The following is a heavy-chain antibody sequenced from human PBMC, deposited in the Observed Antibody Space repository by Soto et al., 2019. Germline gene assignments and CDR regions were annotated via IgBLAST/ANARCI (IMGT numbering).Heavy chain of an antibody. V-gene: IGHV3-33*01. CDR1: GFTFSSYG. CDR2: IWYDGSNK. CDR3: GRDRDYGSGRLPPPLRRLYYGMDV. D-gene: IGHD3-10*01. J-gene: IGHJ6*02. Sequence: PGGSLRLSCAASGFTFSSYGMHWVRQAPGKGLEWVAVIWYDGSNKYYADSVKGRFTISRDNSKNTLYLQMNSLRAEDTAVYYCGRDRDYGSGRLPPPLRRLYYGMDVWGQGTTVTAS.